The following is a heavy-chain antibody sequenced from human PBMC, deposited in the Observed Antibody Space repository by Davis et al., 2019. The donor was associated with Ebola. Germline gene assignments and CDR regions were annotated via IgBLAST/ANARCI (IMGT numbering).Heavy chain of an antibody. Sequence: PGGSLRLSCAASGFTFSDYWMSWVRQAPGKGLDWVASIKQDGSEKYYVDSVKGRFTISRDNAKNSLYLQMNSLRAEDTAVYYCARVPDIVVVVAATRGTWRYFDYWGQGTLVTVSS. CDR2: IKQDGSEK. V-gene: IGHV3-7*03. J-gene: IGHJ4*02. CDR1: GFTFSDYW. CDR3: ARVPDIVVVVAATRGTWRYFDY. D-gene: IGHD2-15*01.